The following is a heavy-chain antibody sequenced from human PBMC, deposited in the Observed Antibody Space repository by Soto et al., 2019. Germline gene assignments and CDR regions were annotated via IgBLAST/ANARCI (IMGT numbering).Heavy chain of an antibody. CDR1: GGSISSSSYY. J-gene: IGHJ6*02. CDR2: IYYSGST. CDR3: ARHEVGPPYDFWSCYYISPKYYYYYYGMDV. V-gene: IGHV4-39*01. D-gene: IGHD3-3*01. Sequence: PSETLSLTCTVSGGSISSSSYYWGWIRQPPGKGLEWIGSIYYSGSTYYNPSLKSRVTISVDTSKNQFSLKLSSVTAADTAVYYCARHEVGPPYDFWSCYYISPKYYYYYYGMDVWGQGTTVTVSS.